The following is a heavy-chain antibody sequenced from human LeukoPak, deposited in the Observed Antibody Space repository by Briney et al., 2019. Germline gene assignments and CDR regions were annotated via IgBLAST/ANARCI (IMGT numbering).Heavy chain of an antibody. V-gene: IGHV4-59*01. D-gene: IGHD3-22*01. CDR1: GGSISSYY. CDR2: IYYSGST. J-gene: IGHJ4*02. CDR3: ARATYYYDSSGYLGPLPPDY. Sequence: SETLSLTCTVSGGSISSYYWSWIRQPPGKGLEWIGYIYYSGSTNYNPSLKSRVTISVDTSKNQFSLKLSSVTAADTAVYYCARATYYYDSSGYLGPLPPDYWGQGTLVTVSS.